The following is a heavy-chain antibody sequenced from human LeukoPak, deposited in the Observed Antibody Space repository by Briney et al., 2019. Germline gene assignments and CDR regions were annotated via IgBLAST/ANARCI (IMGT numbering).Heavy chain of an antibody. Sequence: ASVKVSCRASGGTFSSYAISWVRQAPGQGLEWMGGIIPIFGTANYAQKFQGRVTITADESTSTAHMELSSLRSEDTAVYYCARDLIFGVADSDYWGQGTLVTVSS. CDR1: GGTFSSYA. V-gene: IGHV1-69*13. J-gene: IGHJ4*02. D-gene: IGHD3-3*02. CDR3: ARDLIFGVADSDY. CDR2: IIPIFGTA.